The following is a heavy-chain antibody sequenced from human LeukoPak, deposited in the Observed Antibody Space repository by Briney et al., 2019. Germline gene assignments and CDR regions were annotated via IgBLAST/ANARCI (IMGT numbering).Heavy chain of an antibody. D-gene: IGHD2-2*01. V-gene: IGHV1-18*01. CDR3: ARDHQYDFDY. CDR2: IGAYNGNT. Sequence: ASVKVSCKASGYTFAINGISWARQAPGQGLEWMGWIGAYNGNTNYAQKYQGRVTMTTDTSTSTAYMELRSLRSDDTAVYFCARDHQYDFDYWGQGTLVTVSS. CDR1: GYTFAING. J-gene: IGHJ4*02.